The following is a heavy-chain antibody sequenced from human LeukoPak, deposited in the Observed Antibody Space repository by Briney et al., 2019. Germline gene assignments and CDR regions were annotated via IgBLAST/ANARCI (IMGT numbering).Heavy chain of an antibody. CDR2: FDPEDGET. Sequence: ASVKVSCKVSGYTLTELSMHWVRQAPGKGLEWMGGFDPEDGETIYAQKFQGRVTMTRDTSMSTVYMELSSLRFEDTAVYYCARTATLLSITIFGVVKPHFDYWGQGTLVTVSS. CDR1: GYTLTELS. J-gene: IGHJ4*02. V-gene: IGHV1-24*01. CDR3: ARTATLLSITIFGVVKPHFDY. D-gene: IGHD3-3*01.